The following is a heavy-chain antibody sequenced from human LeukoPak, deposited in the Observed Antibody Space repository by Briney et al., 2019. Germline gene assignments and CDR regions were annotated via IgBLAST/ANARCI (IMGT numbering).Heavy chain of an antibody. CDR3: ARLGLSGSQPYYYYYGMDV. J-gene: IGHJ6*02. Sequence: GGSLRLSCAASGFTFSSYAMSWVRQAPGKGLEWVSAISGSGGSTYYADSVKGRFTISRDNSKNTLYLQMNSLRAEDTAVYYCARLGLSGSQPYYYYYGMDVWGQGTTVTVSS. CDR1: GFTFSSYA. D-gene: IGHD1-26*01. CDR2: ISGSGGST. V-gene: IGHV3-23*01.